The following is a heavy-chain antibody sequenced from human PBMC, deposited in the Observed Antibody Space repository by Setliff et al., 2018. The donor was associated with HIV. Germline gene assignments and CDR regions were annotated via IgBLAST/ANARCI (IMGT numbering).Heavy chain of an antibody. CDR3: TPLDY. D-gene: IGHD2-15*01. Sequence: GGSLRLSCAASGFTFSRSAVHWVRQAPGKGLEWVAVISNDGSNKFHADSVKGRFTISRDNSKNTVYLQMNSLRTEDTALYYCTPLDYWGQGTLVTVSS. J-gene: IGHJ4*02. CDR2: ISNDGSNK. V-gene: IGHV3-30*01. CDR1: GFTFSRSA.